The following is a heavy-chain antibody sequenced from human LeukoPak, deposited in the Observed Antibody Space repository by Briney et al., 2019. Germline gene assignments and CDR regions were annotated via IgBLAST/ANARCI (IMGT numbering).Heavy chain of an antibody. J-gene: IGHJ4*02. CDR2: ISSSSSYI. Sequence: GGSLRLSCAASGFTFSSYSMNWVRQAPGKGLEWVSSISSSSSYIYYAGSVKGRFTISRDNAKNSLYLQMNSLRAEDTAVYYCARELRGGYFDYWGQGTLVTVSS. V-gene: IGHV3-21*01. CDR3: ARELRGGYFDY. CDR1: GFTFSSYS. D-gene: IGHD5-12*01.